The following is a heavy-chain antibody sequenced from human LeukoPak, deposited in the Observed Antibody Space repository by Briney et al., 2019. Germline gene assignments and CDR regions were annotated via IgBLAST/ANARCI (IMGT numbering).Heavy chain of an antibody. CDR3: ARLHDYGGKNFDL. D-gene: IGHD4-23*01. CDR1: GGSISSSSYY. Sequence: SETLSLTCTVSGGSISSSSYYWTWIRQPPGKGLEWIGYMYYSGSTNYNPSFKSRVIISVDTSKNQFSLKVSSVTAADTAVYYCARLHDYGGKNFDLWGRGTLVTVSS. V-gene: IGHV4-61*01. CDR2: MYYSGST. J-gene: IGHJ2*01.